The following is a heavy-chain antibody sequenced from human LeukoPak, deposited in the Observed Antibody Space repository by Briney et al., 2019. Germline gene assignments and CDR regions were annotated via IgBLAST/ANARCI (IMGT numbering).Heavy chain of an antibody. Sequence: GESLKISRKGSGYNFASLWIGRVRQMPGQGLQWMGVIDPADSDTRYSPSFQGQVPISVDKSISTAYLQWSSLKPSDTAMYYCARRVRRDGSNSVNRFDPWGQGTLVTVSS. V-gene: IGHV5-51*01. CDR1: GYNFASLW. CDR2: IDPADSDT. J-gene: IGHJ5*02. CDR3: ARRVRRDGSNSVNRFDP. D-gene: IGHD5-24*01.